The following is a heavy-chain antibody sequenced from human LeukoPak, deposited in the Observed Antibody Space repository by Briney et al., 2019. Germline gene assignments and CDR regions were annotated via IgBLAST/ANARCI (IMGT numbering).Heavy chain of an antibody. CDR2: ISGSNGNT. CDR3: ARGWELLSGYFDY. CDR1: GYTLTSYG. D-gene: IGHD1-26*01. V-gene: IGHV1-18*01. Sequence: ASVKVSCKASGYTLTSYGISWVRRAPGQGLEWMGWISGSNGNTNYAQKFQGRVTITADESTSTAYMELSSLRSEDTAVYYCARGWELLSGYFDYWGQGTLVTVSS. J-gene: IGHJ4*02.